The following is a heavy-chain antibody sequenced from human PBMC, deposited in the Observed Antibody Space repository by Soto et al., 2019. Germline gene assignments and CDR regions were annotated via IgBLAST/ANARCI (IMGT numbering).Heavy chain of an antibody. D-gene: IGHD1-26*01. CDR2: IYYSGST. V-gene: IGHV4-39*01. CDR3: ASAHSSACIVFDP. J-gene: IGHJ5*02. CDR1: GGSISNSSYY. Sequence: QLQLQESGPGLVKPSETLSLTCTVSGGSISNSSYYWGWIRQPPGKGLEWIASIYYSGSTYYNPSLNSQVTISLDTSKSQFSLKLSSVTAADTAVYYCASAHSSACIVFDPWGQGTLVTVSS.